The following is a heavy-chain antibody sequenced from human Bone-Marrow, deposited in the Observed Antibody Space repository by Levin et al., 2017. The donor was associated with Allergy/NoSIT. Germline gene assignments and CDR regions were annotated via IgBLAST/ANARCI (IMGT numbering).Heavy chain of an antibody. Sequence: LSLPCAGSGYSFGNYAMHWVRQAPGKGLDWVAVTSHDGGITNYADSVKGRFTVSRDNSKSTLYLQMNGLRSEDTAVYYCARVGYGDYLEYWGQGTLVTVSS. CDR3: ARVGYGDYLEY. D-gene: IGHD4-17*01. CDR1: GYSFGNYA. CDR2: TSHDGGIT. V-gene: IGHV3-30-3*01. J-gene: IGHJ4*02.